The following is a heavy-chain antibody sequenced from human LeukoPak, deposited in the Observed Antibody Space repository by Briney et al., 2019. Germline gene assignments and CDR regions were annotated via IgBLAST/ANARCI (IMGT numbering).Heavy chain of an antibody. CDR1: GYTFIGYY. CDR2: INPNSGGT. V-gene: IGHV1-2*06. J-gene: IGHJ4*02. CDR3: ARVRGIHYYFDY. Sequence: ASVKVSCKASGYTFIGYYIHWVRQAPGQGLEWMGRINPNSGGTNYAQKFQGRVTMTRDTSISTAYMELCRLRSDDTAVYYCARVRGIHYYFDYWGQGTLVTVSS.